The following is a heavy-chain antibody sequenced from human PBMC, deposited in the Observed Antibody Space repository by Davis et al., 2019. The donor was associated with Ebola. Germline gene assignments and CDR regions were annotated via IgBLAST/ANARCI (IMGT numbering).Heavy chain of an antibody. Sequence: MPSETLSLTCTVSGVSISAYYWNWIRQSPGKGLEWIGYIFDSGSTKYNPSLKSRVTISIDTSKNQFSLNLTSVTAADTAVYYCARDCRQIQNRKTYPYYHYYYALDVWGKGTTVTVSS. V-gene: IGHV4-59*01. D-gene: IGHD2-21*01. CDR2: IFDSGST. CDR1: GVSISAYY. J-gene: IGHJ6*04. CDR3: ARDCRQIQNRKTYPYYHYYYALDV.